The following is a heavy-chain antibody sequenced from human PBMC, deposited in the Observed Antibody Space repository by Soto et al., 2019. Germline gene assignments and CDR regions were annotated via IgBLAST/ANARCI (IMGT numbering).Heavy chain of an antibody. CDR3: ASNNPSYGDYDFDY. CDR1: GGSISSSSYY. CDR2: IYYSGST. Sequence: PSETLSLTCTVSGGSISSSSYYWGWIRQPPGKGLEWIGSIYYSGSTYYNPSLKSRVTISVDTSKNQFSLKLSSVTAADTAVYYCASNNPSYGDYDFDYWGQGTLVTVSS. D-gene: IGHD4-17*01. V-gene: IGHV4-39*01. J-gene: IGHJ4*02.